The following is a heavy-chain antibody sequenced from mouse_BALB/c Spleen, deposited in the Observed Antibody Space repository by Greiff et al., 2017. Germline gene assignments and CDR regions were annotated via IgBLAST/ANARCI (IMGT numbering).Heavy chain of an antibody. V-gene: IGHV1-67*01. CDR1: GYTFTDYA. D-gene: IGHD1-1*01. J-gene: IGHJ3*01. CDR2: ISIYYDNT. Sequence: QVQLQQSGPELVRPGESVKISCKGSGYTFTDYAMHWVKQSHAKSLEWIGVISIYYDNTNYNQKFKGKATMTVDKSSSTAYMELARLTSEDSAIYYCAREMDYYGSSPFAYWGQGTLVTVSA. CDR3: AREMDYYGSSPFAY.